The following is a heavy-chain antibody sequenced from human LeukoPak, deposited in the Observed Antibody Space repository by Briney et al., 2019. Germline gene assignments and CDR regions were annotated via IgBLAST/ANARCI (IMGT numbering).Heavy chain of an antibody. D-gene: IGHD6-13*01. J-gene: IGHJ6*03. Sequence: PSETLSLTCTVSGGSISSYYWSWIRQPPGKGLEWIGYIYYSGSTNYNPSLKSRVTISVDTSKNQFSLKLSSVTAADTAVYYCARVRGSSWNSGYYYHYMDVWGKGTTVTISS. V-gene: IGHV4-59*12. CDR3: ARVRGSSWNSGYYYHYMDV. CDR1: GGSISSYY. CDR2: IYYSGST.